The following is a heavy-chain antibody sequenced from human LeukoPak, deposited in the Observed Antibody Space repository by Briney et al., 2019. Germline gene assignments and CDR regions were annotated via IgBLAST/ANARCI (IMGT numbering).Heavy chain of an antibody. V-gene: IGHV4-39*07. CDR3: ARNYDYVWGRSLSYYFDY. CDR1: GGSISSSSYY. J-gene: IGHJ4*02. CDR2: IYYSGST. D-gene: IGHD3-16*01. Sequence: SETLSLTCTVSGGSISSSSYYWGWIRQPRGKGLEWIGSIYYSGSTYYNPSLKSRVTISVDTSKNQFSLKLSSVTAADTAVYYCARNYDYVWGRSLSYYFDYWGQGTLVTVSS.